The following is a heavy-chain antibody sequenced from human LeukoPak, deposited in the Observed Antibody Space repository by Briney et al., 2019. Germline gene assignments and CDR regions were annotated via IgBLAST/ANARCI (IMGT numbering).Heavy chain of an antibody. CDR2: IRSKAYGGTT. J-gene: IGHJ4*02. CDR1: GFTFGDYA. CDR3: TRVGDAYYDFWSGYPYYFDY. V-gene: IGHV3-49*03. Sequence: QPGRSLRLSFTASGFTFGDYAMSWFRQAPGKGLEWVGFIRSKAYGGTTEYAASVKGRFTISRDDSKSIASLQMNSLKTEDTAVYFCTRVGDAYYDFWSGYPYYFDYWGQGTLVTVSS. D-gene: IGHD3-3*01.